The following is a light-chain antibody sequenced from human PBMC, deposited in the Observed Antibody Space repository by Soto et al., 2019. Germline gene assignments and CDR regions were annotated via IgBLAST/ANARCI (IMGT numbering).Light chain of an antibody. Sequence: DIQMTQSPSTLSASVGDRFTITCRASQSISRWLAWYQQKPGQAPKLLIHGASTLQSGVPSRFSGSGSGTESTLTISSLQPDDFATYYCQQYNSYSPWTFGQGTKVDIK. V-gene: IGKV1-5*01. CDR3: QQYNSYSPWT. CDR1: QSISRW. J-gene: IGKJ1*01. CDR2: GAS.